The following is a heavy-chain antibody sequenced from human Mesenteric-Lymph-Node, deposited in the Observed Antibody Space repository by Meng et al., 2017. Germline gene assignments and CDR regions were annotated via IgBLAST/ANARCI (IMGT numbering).Heavy chain of an antibody. Sequence: QVQLQESGPGLVKPSGTLSLTCAVSGGSMSSTNWWSWVRQPPGKGLEWIGYIYHSGNTYYNPSLKSRVTISVDTSKNQFSLKLSSVTAADTAVYYCARGPTTYFDYWGQGTLVTVSS. CDR3: ARGPTTYFDY. J-gene: IGHJ4*02. D-gene: IGHD4-17*01. CDR1: GGSMSSTNW. CDR2: IYHSGNT. V-gene: IGHV4-4*02.